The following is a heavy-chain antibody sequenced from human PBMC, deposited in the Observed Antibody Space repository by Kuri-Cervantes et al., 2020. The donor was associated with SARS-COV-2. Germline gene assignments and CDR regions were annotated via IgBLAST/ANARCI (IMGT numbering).Heavy chain of an antibody. V-gene: IGHV4-4*07. J-gene: IGHJ6*03. D-gene: IGHD2/OR15-2a*01. CDR3: ARGNIELVLPTPQVDFYIVV. Sequence: ESLKISCTVSGGSISNDYWIWIRQPAGKGLEWSGRIYTSGTANYNPSLRTRVTMSIDTSKNQFSLRLSSVTAADTAVYYCARGNIELVLPTPQVDFYIVVSGKGTTVTVSS. CDR2: IYTSGTA. CDR1: GGSISNDY.